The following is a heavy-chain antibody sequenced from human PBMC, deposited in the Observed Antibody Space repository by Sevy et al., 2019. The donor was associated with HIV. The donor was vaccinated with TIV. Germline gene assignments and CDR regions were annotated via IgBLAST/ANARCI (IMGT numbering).Heavy chain of an antibody. CDR2: INHSGST. Sequence: SETLSLTCAVYGGSFSGYYWSWIRQPPGKGLEWIGEINHSGSTNYNPSLKSRVTISVDTSKNQFSLKLSSVTAVDTAVYYCARGSYYYDSSGYYYVWAFDIWGQGTMVTVSS. J-gene: IGHJ3*02. D-gene: IGHD3-22*01. CDR3: ARGSYYYDSSGYYYVWAFDI. V-gene: IGHV4-34*01. CDR1: GGSFSGYY.